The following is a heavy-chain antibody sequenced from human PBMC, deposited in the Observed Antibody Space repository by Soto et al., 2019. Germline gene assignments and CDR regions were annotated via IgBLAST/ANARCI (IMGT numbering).Heavy chain of an antibody. CDR3: ARDSSWTGYSAQFDS. V-gene: IGHV3-74*01. Sequence: EVQLVESGGGLVQPGGSLRLSCAASGFTFSSHWMHWVRHAPGKGLVWVSRINSDGRSTTNADSVKGRFTISRDNARNTLYLQMNSLRAEDTAVYYCARDSSWTGYSAQFDSWGQGTPVTVAS. CDR1: GFTFSSHW. D-gene: IGHD3-9*01. CDR2: INSDGRST. J-gene: IGHJ4*02.